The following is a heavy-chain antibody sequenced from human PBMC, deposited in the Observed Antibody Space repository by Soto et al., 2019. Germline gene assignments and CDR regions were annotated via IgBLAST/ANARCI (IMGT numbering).Heavy chain of an antibody. D-gene: IGHD1-1*01. V-gene: IGHV3-23*01. CDR3: AKSLDINWKNWFDP. CDR2: ISGSDGRT. Sequence: EVQILESGGGLVQPGGSLRLSCAASGFTFSSSAMNWVRQSPWKWLEWVSVISGSDGRTYYADSVKGRFTISRDNSKNTLYLDINSLRAEDTAVYYCAKSLDINWKNWFDPWGQGTLVTVSS. CDR1: GFTFSSSA. J-gene: IGHJ5*02.